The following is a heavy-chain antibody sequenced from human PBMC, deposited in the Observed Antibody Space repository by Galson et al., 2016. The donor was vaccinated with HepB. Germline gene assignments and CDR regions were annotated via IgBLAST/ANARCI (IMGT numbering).Heavy chain of an antibody. Sequence: SVKVSCKASGYIFTSYGISWVRQAPGQGLKWMGWISAYNGHTNYAQILQGRVTMTTDTSTSTAYMELRRLRSDDTAVYYCARTADGVAGRDVDYYGMDVWGQGTTVTVSS. CDR1: GYIFTSYG. CDR2: ISAYNGHT. D-gene: IGHD6-6*01. V-gene: IGHV1-18*01. CDR3: ARTADGVAGRDVDYYGMDV. J-gene: IGHJ6*02.